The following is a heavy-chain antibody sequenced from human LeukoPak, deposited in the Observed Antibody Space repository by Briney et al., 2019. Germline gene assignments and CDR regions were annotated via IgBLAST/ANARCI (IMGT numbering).Heavy chain of an antibody. CDR2: INPSGGST. Sequence: ASVKVSCKASGYTFTSYYMHWVRQAPGQGLEWMGIINPSGGSTSYAQKFQGRVTMTRDTSTSTVYMELSSLRSEDTAVYYCARALSGSWYGLYYYYYMDVWGKGTTVTVSS. D-gene: IGHD6-13*01. CDR3: ARALSGSWYGLYYYYYMDV. V-gene: IGHV1-46*01. J-gene: IGHJ6*03. CDR1: GYTFTSYY.